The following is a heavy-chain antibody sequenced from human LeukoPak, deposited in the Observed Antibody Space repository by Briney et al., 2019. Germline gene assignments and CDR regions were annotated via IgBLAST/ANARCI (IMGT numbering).Heavy chain of an antibody. Sequence: SETLSLTCTVPGGSINSTNNYWGWIRQPQGKGLEWIGSISYSGSTYYNPSLRSRVTISVDTSKNQFSLKLSSVTAADTAVFYCARPCLTAMITPFDYWGQGTLVTVSS. CDR2: ISYSGST. CDR3: ARPCLTAMITPFDY. CDR1: GGSINSTNNY. J-gene: IGHJ4*02. D-gene: IGHD5-18*01. V-gene: IGHV4-39*01.